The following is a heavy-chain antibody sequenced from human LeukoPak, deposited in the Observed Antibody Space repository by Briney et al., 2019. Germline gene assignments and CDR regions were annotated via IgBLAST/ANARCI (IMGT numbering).Heavy chain of an antibody. D-gene: IGHD6-19*01. J-gene: IGHJ5*02. V-gene: IGHV6-1*01. CDR3: AKLGDSST. Sequence: SQTLSLTCAISGDSVSSNSAAWSWIRQSPSRGLEWLGRTCYRSKWYNDYAVSVKSRIIINPDTSKNQFSLQLNSATPEDTAVYYCAKLGDSSTWGQGTLVTVSS. CDR2: TCYRSKWYN. CDR1: GDSVSSNSAA.